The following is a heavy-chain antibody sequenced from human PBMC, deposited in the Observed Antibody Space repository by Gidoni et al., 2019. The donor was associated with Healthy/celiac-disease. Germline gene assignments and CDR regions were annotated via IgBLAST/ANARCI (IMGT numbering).Heavy chain of an antibody. Sequence: QVQLVQSGAEVKKPGAAVTVSCKASGYTFTSYGISWVRQAPGQGLEWMGWISAYNGNTNYAQKLQGRVTMTTDTSTSTAYMKLRSLRSDDTAVYYCARAMAHENYGMDVWGQGTTVTVSS. CDR2: ISAYNGNT. CDR1: GYTFTSYG. V-gene: IGHV1-18*01. J-gene: IGHJ6*02. CDR3: ARAMAHENYGMDV. D-gene: IGHD3-10*01.